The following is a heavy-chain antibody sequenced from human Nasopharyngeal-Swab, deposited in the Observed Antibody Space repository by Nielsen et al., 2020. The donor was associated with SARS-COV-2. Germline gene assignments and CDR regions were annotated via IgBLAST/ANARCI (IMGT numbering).Heavy chain of an antibody. J-gene: IGHJ6*02. CDR3: AKLPNSDFWRGAMDV. D-gene: IGHD3-3*01. V-gene: IGHV1-69*13. CDR2: IIHNFGTA. Sequence: SVKVSCKASGCTFSSYAISWVRQAPGQGLEWMGGIIHNFGTANYAQKFQGRVTITADESTSTAYMELSSLRSEDTAVYYCAKLPNSDFWRGAMDVWRQGTTVTVSS. CDR1: GCTFSSYA.